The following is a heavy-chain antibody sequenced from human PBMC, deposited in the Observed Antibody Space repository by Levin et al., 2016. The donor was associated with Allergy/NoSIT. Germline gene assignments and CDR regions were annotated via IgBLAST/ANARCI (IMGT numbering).Heavy chain of an antibody. CDR3: ARDWLGRHRYYDFWSGYYARPFDY. CDR1: GFTFSSYW. V-gene: IGHV3-7*03. J-gene: IGHJ4*02. CDR2: IKQDGSEK. D-gene: IGHD3-3*01. Sequence: ETLSLTCAASGFTFSSYWMSWVRQAPGKGLEWVANIKQDGSEKYYVDSVKGRFTISRDNAKNSLYLQMNSLRAEDTAVYYCARDWLGRHRYYDFWSGYYARPFDYWGQGTLVTVSS.